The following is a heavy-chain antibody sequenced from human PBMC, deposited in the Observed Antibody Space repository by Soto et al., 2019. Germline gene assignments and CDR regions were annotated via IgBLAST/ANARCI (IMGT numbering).Heavy chain of an antibody. Sequence: QVQLQQWGAGLLKPSETLSLTCAVSGGSFSDFYWTWIRQLPGKGLEWSGEINHIGYTNYNPSLGSRVAISVDAAQHQFSLNLRSVTAADTAVYYCGPRGAVAPRGYWGQGTLVTVSS. D-gene: IGHD2-15*01. CDR3: GPRGAVAPRGY. CDR2: INHIGYT. CDR1: GGSFSDFY. J-gene: IGHJ4*02. V-gene: IGHV4-34*02.